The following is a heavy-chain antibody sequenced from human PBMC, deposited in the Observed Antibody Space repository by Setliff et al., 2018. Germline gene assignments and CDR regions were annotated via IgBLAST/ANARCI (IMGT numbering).Heavy chain of an antibody. Sequence: ASVKVSCKASGGTFTSYDINWVRQATGQGLEWMGWMNPNSGNTGYAQKFQGRVTMTRNTSISTAYMELSSLRFEDTAVYYCARGPRHNFWSGYYLVAVNYWGQGTLVTVSS. D-gene: IGHD3-3*01. CDR2: MNPNSGNT. CDR1: GGTFTSYD. CDR3: ARGPRHNFWSGYYLVAVNY. J-gene: IGHJ4*02. V-gene: IGHV1-8*02.